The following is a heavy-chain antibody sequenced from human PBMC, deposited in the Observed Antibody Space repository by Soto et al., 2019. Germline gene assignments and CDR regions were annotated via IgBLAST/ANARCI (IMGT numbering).Heavy chain of an antibody. V-gene: IGHV1-2*02. CDR3: ARYTGSNSLFDS. D-gene: IGHD1-26*01. Sequence: QLVQSGAEVKKPGASVKVSCKTSGPTFIAYYIHWVRQAPGQGLEWMGWIDPKSGGTTYEQKFQARVTLTRDTSISTAYMELRSLRSEDTAVYFCARYTGSNSLFDSWGQGTLVTVSS. CDR1: GPTFIAYY. CDR2: IDPKSGGT. J-gene: IGHJ4*02.